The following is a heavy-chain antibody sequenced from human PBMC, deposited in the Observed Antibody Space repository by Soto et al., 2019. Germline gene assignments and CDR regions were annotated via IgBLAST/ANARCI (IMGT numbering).Heavy chain of an antibody. CDR2: MNPNSGNT. CDR1: GYTFTSYD. V-gene: IGHV1-8*01. J-gene: IGHJ4*02. CDR3: AISSGYSGSYYVF. Sequence: ASVKVSCKASGYTFTSYDINWVRQATGQGLEWMGWMNPNSGNTGYAQKFQGRVTMTRNTSISTAYMELSSLRSEDTAVYYCAISSGYSGSYYVFWGQGTLVTVS. D-gene: IGHD1-26*01.